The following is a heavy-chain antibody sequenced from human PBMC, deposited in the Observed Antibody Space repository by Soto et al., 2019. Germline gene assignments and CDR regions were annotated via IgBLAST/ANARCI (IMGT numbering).Heavy chain of an antibody. J-gene: IGHJ6*03. V-gene: IGHV1-2*04. CDR2: INPNSGGT. D-gene: IGHD3-3*01. CDR1: GYTFTGYY. CDR3: ARASGDFWSGSNYYYMDV. Sequence: ASVKVSCKASGYTFTGYYMHWVRQAPGQGLEWMGWINPNSGGTNYAQKFQGWVTMTRDTSISTAYMELSRLRSDDTAVYYCARASGDFWSGSNYYYMDVWGKGTTVTVSS.